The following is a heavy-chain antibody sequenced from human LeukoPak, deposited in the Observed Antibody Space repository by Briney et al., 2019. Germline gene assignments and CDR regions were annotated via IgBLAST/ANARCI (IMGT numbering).Heavy chain of an antibody. CDR2: IYHSGST. V-gene: IGHV4-4*02. CDR1: GGSISSSNW. J-gene: IGHJ6*02. Sequence: SGTLSLTCAVSGGSISSSNWWSWVRQPPGKGLEWIGEIYHSGSTNYNPSLKSRVTISVDKSKNQFSLKLSSVTAADTAVYYCARDAPPIAGTHYGMDVWGQGTTVTVSS. D-gene: IGHD6-13*01. CDR3: ARDAPPIAGTHYGMDV.